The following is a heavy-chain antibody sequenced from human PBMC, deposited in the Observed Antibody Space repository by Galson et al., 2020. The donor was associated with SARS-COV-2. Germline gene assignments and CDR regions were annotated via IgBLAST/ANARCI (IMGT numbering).Heavy chain of an antibody. CDR2: ISSSGSTI. CDR3: ARNGKIVNCGYYFYYVYI. Sequence: GESLKISCAASGFTFNDYAMNWVRQAPGKGLEWISSISSSGSTIYYADSVKGRFTISRDNAENTLYLQMNSLRAEDTALYYCARNGKIVNCGYYFYYVYICGKGAPVTVSS. J-gene: IGHJ6*03. V-gene: IGHV3-48*03. D-gene: IGHD2-21*01. CDR1: GFTFNDYA.